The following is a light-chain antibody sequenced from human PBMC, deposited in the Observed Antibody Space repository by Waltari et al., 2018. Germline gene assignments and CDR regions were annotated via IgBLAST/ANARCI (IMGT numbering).Light chain of an antibody. V-gene: IGKV1-6*01. CDR3: QQGYSYPPS. Sequence: IQMTQSPSSLSASVGDTVTITCQANQGIGNNLNWFRQKPGKAPELLIYTASSLQNVIPSRFSGSGSETDFTLTISSLQPEDFATYSCQQGYSYPPSFGGGTKVEIK. J-gene: IGKJ4*01. CDR1: QGIGNN. CDR2: TAS.